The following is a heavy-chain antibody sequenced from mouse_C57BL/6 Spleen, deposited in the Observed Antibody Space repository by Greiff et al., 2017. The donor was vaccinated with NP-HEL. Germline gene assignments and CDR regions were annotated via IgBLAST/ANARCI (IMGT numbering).Heavy chain of an antibody. Sequence: EVQLQQSGPVLVKPGASVKMSCKASGYTFTDYYMNWVKQSHGKSLEWIGVINPYNGGTSYNQKFKGKATLTVDKSSSTAYMELNSLTSEDSAVYYFARRELPSAWFAYWGQGTLVTVSA. D-gene: IGHD2-1*01. J-gene: IGHJ3*01. CDR2: INPYNGGT. V-gene: IGHV1-19*01. CDR3: ARRELPSAWFAY. CDR1: GYTFTDYY.